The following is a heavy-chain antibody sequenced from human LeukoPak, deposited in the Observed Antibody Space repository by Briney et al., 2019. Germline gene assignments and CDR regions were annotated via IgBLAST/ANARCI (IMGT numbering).Heavy chain of an antibody. D-gene: IGHD5-24*01. CDR1: GFTFSTYG. Sequence: GGSLRLSCAASGFTFSTYGMNWVRQAPGKGPEWVSYISSSSDAIYYADSVKGRFTMSRDKAKSSLYLQMNSLRAEDTAMYYCARATRGGYDYWGQGTLVTVSS. V-gene: IGHV3-48*01. CDR3: ARATRGGYDY. J-gene: IGHJ4*02. CDR2: ISSSSDAI.